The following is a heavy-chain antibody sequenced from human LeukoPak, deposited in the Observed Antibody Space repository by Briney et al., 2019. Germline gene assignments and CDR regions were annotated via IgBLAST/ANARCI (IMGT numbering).Heavy chain of an antibody. D-gene: IGHD3-22*01. Sequence: GGSLRLSCAASGFTFSSYWMAWVRQAPGKGLEWVAVISYDGSNKYYADSVKGRFTISRDNSKNTLYLQMNSLRAEDTAVYYCARHSSGYPSGGYFDYWGQGTLVTVSS. CDR3: ARHSSGYPSGGYFDY. CDR2: ISYDGSNK. J-gene: IGHJ4*02. V-gene: IGHV3-30*03. CDR1: GFTFSSYW.